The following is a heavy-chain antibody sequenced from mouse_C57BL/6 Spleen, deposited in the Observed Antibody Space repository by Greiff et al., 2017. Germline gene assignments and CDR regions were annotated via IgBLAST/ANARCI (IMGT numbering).Heavy chain of an antibody. J-gene: IGHJ2*01. CDR2: INPNNGGT. CDR1: GYKFTDYY. V-gene: IGHV1-26*01. CDR3: ARDDYPDY. Sequence: EVQLQQSGPELVKPGASVKISCKASGYKFTDYYMNWVQQSHGKSLEWIGDINPNNGGTSYNQKFKGKATFTADTSSNTAYMQLSSLTTEDSAIYYCARDDYPDYWGQGTTLTVSS. D-gene: IGHD2-4*01.